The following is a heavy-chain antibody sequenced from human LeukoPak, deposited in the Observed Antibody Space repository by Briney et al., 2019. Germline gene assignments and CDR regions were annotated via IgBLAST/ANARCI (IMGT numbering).Heavy chain of an antibody. CDR1: GGSISSYY. Sequence: TSETRSLTCTVSGGSISSYYWSWIRQPAGKGLEWIGRIYTSGSTNYNPSLKSRVAISVHTSKNQFSLRLSSVTAADTAVYYCARSTKYPGCSDDSCSIPNWGQGTLVTVSS. CDR2: IYTSGST. CDR3: ARSTKYPGCSDDSCSIPN. J-gene: IGHJ4*02. V-gene: IGHV4-4*07. D-gene: IGHD2-15*01.